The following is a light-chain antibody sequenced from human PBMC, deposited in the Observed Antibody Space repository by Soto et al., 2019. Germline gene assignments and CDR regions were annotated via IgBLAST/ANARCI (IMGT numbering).Light chain of an antibody. V-gene: IGKV1-33*01. CDR1: QTISSW. CDR3: QLYDNLPV. J-gene: IGKJ5*01. CDR2: DAS. Sequence: DIPNTSAPPTLCKSLGARFTTTHWASQTISSWLAWYQQKPGKAPKLLIYDASNLETGVPSRFIVSGSGTDFTFTIISLQAEDIAPYYCQLYDNLPVFGQGTRLEI.